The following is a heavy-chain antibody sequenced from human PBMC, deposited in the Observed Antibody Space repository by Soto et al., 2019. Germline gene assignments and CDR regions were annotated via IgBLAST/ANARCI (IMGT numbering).Heavy chain of an antibody. D-gene: IGHD3-16*01. J-gene: IGHJ4*02. CDR1: GFTFSSYS. CDR2: ISSSSIYI. CDR3: ARQGGEVDY. Sequence: EVQLVESGGGLVKPGVSLRLSCAASGFTFSSYSMNWVRQSPGKGLEWVSSISSSSIYIYYADSVKGRFTISSDNGKNSTYLQMNSMSAEDTAVDYCARQGGEVDYWGQGTLVTVSS. V-gene: IGHV3-21*01.